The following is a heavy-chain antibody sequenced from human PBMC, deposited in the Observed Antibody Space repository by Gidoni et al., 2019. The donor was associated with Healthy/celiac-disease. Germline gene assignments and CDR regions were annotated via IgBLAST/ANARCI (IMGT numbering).Heavy chain of an antibody. CDR1: GFTFSSYA. Sequence: EVQLLESGGGLVQPGGSLRLSCAASGFTFSSYAMSWVRQAPGKGLEWVSAISGSGVITYYADSVKGRFTISRDNSKNTLYLQMNSLRAEDTAVYYCAKAHPFPSSSQPTHRPWDYWGQGTLVTVSS. CDR2: ISGSGVIT. D-gene: IGHD6-13*01. J-gene: IGHJ4*02. CDR3: AKAHPFPSSSQPTHRPWDY. V-gene: IGHV3-23*01.